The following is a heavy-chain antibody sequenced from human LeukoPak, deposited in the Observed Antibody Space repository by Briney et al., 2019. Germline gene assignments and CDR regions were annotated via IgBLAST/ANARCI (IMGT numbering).Heavy chain of an antibody. CDR1: GFTVSSNY. D-gene: IGHD5-12*01. V-gene: IGHV3-53*01. Sequence: PGGSLRLSCAASGFTVSSNYMSWVRQAPGKGLEWVSVIYSGGSTYYADSVKGRFTISRDNSKNTLYLGMNSLRAEDTAVYYCARVIVAPNAFDAFDIWGQGTMVTVSS. CDR3: ARVIVAPNAFDAFDI. J-gene: IGHJ3*02. CDR2: IYSGGST.